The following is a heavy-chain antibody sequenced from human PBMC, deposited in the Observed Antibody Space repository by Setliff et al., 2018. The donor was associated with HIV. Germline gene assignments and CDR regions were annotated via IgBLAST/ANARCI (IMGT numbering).Heavy chain of an antibody. Sequence: SETLSLTCTVSGGSISSHYWSWIRQPPGKGPEWVGNVDYNGITNYNPSLKSRVIISVDTSKNQFSLKLSSVTAADTAVYYCARAGYHGSISYWEYFHYWGQGTLVTVSS. V-gene: IGHV4-59*11. D-gene: IGHD3-22*01. J-gene: IGHJ1*01. CDR3: ARAGYHGSISYWEYFHY. CDR1: GGSISSHY. CDR2: VDYNGIT.